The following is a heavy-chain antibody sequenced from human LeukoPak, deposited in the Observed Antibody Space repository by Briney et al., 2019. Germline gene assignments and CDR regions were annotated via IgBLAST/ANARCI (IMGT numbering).Heavy chain of an antibody. CDR3: ARVGSIAAAGTYDY. D-gene: IGHD6-13*01. CDR2: ISDSGSPT. J-gene: IGHJ4*02. CDR1: GFTLSDYY. V-gene: IGHV3-11*06. Sequence: GGYLRLSCAASGFTLSDYYMTWIRQAPGKGLEWLSYISDSGSPTIYADSVKGRFTISRDNAKNSLYLQMDSLRAEDTAVYYCARVGSIAAAGTYDYWGQGTLVTVSS.